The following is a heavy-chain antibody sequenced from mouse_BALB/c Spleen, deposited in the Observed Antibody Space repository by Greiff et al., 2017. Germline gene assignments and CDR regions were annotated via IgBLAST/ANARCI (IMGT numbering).Heavy chain of an antibody. CDR3: ARQGTGTFAY. CDR2: ISSGGGST. D-gene: IGHD4-1*01. Sequence: EVMLVESGGGLVKPGGSLKLSCAASGFAFSSYDMSWVRQTPEKRLEWVAYISSGGGSTYYPDTVKGRFTISRDNAKNTLYLQMSSLKSEDTAMYYCARQGTGTFAYWGQGTLVTVSA. CDR1: GFAFSSYD. V-gene: IGHV5-12-1*01. J-gene: IGHJ3*01.